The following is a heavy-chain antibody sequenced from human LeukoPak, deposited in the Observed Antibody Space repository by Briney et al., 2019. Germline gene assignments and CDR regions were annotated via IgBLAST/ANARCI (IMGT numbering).Heavy chain of an antibody. CDR3: AGWVGPYYYDSSGYYGY. V-gene: IGHV4-30-4*08. J-gene: IGHJ4*02. Sequence: SETLSLTCTVSGGSISSSESHWSWIRQPPEKGLEWIGYISYSGGTSYNPSLRSRLTMSLVTSNNQVSLKLSSVTAADTAVYYCAGWVGPYYYDSSGYYGYWGQGTLVTVSS. CDR2: ISYSGGT. D-gene: IGHD3-22*01. CDR1: GGSISSSESH.